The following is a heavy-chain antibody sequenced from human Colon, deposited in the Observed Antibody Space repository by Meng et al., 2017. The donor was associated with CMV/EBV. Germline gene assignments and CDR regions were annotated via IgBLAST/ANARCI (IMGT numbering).Heavy chain of an antibody. CDR1: GSPFTSYS. CDR3: ARLNGGNSGDWFDP. CDR2: ISAYNGNT. D-gene: IGHD4-23*01. V-gene: IGHV1-18*04. J-gene: IGHJ5*02. Sequence: ASVKVSCKASGSPFTSYSFTWVRQAPGQGLEWLGWISAYNGNTNYAQIVQGRVTMTTDPSTTTAYMELRNLRSDDTAVYYCARLNGGNSGDWFDPWGQGTLVTVSS.